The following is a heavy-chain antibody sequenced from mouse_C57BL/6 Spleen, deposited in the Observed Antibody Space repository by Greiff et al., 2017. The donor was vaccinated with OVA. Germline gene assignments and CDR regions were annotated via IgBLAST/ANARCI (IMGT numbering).Heavy chain of an antibody. Sequence: EVKVVESGGDLVKPGGSLKLSCAASGFTFSSYGMSWVRQTPDKRLEWVATISSGGSYTYYPDSVKGRFTISRDNAKDTLYLQMSSLKSEDTAMYYCASRSAWFAYWGQGTLVTVSA. CDR2: ISSGGSYT. CDR3: ASRSAWFAY. J-gene: IGHJ3*01. V-gene: IGHV5-6*02. CDR1: GFTFSSYG.